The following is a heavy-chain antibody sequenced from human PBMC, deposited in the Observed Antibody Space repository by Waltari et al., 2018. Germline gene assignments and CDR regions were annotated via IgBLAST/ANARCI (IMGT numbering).Heavy chain of an antibody. CDR1: GFAFSGSC. J-gene: IGHJ4*02. Sequence: EVNLVGSGGGLVQPGGSLRLPCAASGFAFSGSCMRWVRQAPGKGLVWVSRINKNRDATSYADAVESRFTIAKDNDKNTLYLEMNSLRAEDTAVYYCARSGGYIDYWGQGTLVTVSS. CDR3: ARSGGYIDY. CDR2: INKNRDAT. V-gene: IGHV3-74*01. D-gene: IGHD2-15*01.